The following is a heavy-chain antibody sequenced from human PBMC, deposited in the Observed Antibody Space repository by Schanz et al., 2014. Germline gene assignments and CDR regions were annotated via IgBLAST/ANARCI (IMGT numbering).Heavy chain of an antibody. CDR3: VSQTGSPNY. Sequence: EVQLLESGGGLVQPGGSLRLSCAASGFTFSSYAMHWVRQAPGKGLEWVSVISWNSGTIGYADSVKGRFTISRDNAKRSLFLQMNSLRVEDTAVYFCVSQTGSPNYWGQGTLVTVSS. V-gene: IGHV3-9*01. D-gene: IGHD6-13*01. CDR1: GFTFSSYA. J-gene: IGHJ4*02. CDR2: ISWNSGTI.